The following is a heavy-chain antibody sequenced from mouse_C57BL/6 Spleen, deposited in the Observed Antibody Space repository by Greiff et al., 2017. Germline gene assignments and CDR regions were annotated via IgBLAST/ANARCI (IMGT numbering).Heavy chain of an antibody. Sequence: QVQLKQPGAELVKPGASVKLSCKASGYTFTSYWMQWVKQRPGQGLEWIGEIDPSDSYTNYNQKFKGKATLTVDTSSSTAYMQLSSLTSEDSAVDYCAREENDYGSSSAYWGQGTLVTVSA. CDR1: GYTFTSYW. CDR3: AREENDYGSSSAY. CDR2: IDPSDSYT. V-gene: IGHV1-50*01. J-gene: IGHJ3*01. D-gene: IGHD1-1*01.